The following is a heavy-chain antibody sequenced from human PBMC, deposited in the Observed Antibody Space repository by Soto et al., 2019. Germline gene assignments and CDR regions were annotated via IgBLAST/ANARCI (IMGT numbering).Heavy chain of an antibody. CDR3: ARDRAAAGPYYYYYGMDV. CDR2: ISYDGSNK. D-gene: IGHD6-13*01. Sequence: QVQLVESGGGVVQPGRSLRLSCAASGFTFSSYAMHWVRQAPGKGLEWVAVISYDGSNKYYADSVKDRFTISRDNSKNTLYLQMNSLRAEDTAVYYCARDRAAAGPYYYYYGMDVWGQGATVTVSS. CDR1: GFTFSSYA. V-gene: IGHV3-30-3*01. J-gene: IGHJ6*02.